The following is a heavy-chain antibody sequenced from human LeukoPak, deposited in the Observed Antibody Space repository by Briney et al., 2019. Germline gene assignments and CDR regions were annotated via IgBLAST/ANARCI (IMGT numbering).Heavy chain of an antibody. D-gene: IGHD3-3*01. J-gene: IGHJ6*02. Sequence: ASVKVSCKVSGDTLTEFAMHWVRQAPGKGLEWMGGFDPEDGETIYAQKSQGRVIMSEDTSTDTAYMELSSLRSEDTAVYYCAADRFSIFGVVITPKNYYGMDVWGQGTTVTVSS. V-gene: IGHV1-24*01. CDR3: AADRFSIFGVVITPKNYYGMDV. CDR2: FDPEDGET. CDR1: GDTLTEFA.